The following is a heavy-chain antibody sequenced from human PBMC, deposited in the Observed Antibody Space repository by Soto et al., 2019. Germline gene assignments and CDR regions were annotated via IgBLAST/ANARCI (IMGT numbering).Heavy chain of an antibody. CDR3: AKDKEPDGAWDIDY. CDR2: ITGANGDT. Sequence: EVQLLESGGDLVQPGGSLRLSCAASGFTFRSYTMTWVRQAPGKGLEWVSSITGANGDTFSADSVTGRFTISRDISKSTLYLQMNGLRVEDTAIYYCAKDKEPDGAWDIDYWGHGTLVTVSS. CDR1: GFTFRSYT. V-gene: IGHV3-23*01. J-gene: IGHJ4*01. D-gene: IGHD4-17*01.